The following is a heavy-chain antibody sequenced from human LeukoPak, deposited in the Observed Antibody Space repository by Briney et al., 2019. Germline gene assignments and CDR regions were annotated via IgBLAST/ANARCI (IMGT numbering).Heavy chain of an antibody. CDR2: SGTGGDT. V-gene: IGHV3-23*01. CDR3: GKTTAGYSSGRYPGWPIDS. Sequence: GGSLRLSCVVSGFTFTSTPMNWVRQAPGKGLEWVSASGTGGDTYYADSVKGRFTISRDNSKNTLYLQMTSLRVEDTAVYYCGKTTAGYSSGRYPGWPIDSWGQGTLVTVSA. D-gene: IGHD6-19*01. CDR1: GFTFTSTP. J-gene: IGHJ4*02.